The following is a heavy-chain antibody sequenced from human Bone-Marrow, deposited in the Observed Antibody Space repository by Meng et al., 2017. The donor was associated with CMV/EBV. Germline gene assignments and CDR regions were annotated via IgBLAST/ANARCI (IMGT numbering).Heavy chain of an antibody. CDR3: ARERVGVDTAMEDY. CDR2: INPTGSST. CDR1: GFTFTNHY. D-gene: IGHD5-18*01. Sequence: ASVKVSCKASGFTFTNHYMHWVRQAPGQGLEWMAIINPTGSSTAYAQKFQGRVTITTDESTSTAYMELSSLRSEDTAVYYCARERVGVDTAMEDYWGQGTLVTVSS. J-gene: IGHJ4*02. V-gene: IGHV1-46*01.